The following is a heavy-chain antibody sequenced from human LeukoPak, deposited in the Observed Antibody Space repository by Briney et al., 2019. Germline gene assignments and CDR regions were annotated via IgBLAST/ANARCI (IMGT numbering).Heavy chain of an antibody. Sequence: PGASLRLSCAASGFTFSSYAMSWVRQAPGKGLEWVSAISGSGGSTYYADSVKGRFTISRDNSKNTLYLQMNRLRAEDTAVYYCAKDVGMATITRGLYYFDYWGQGTLVTVSS. D-gene: IGHD5-24*01. J-gene: IGHJ4*02. CDR1: GFTFSSYA. CDR3: AKDVGMATITRGLYYFDY. CDR2: ISGSGGST. V-gene: IGHV3-23*01.